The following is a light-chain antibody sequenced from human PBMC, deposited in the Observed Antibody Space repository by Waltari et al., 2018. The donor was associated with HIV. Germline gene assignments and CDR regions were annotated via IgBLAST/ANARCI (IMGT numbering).Light chain of an antibody. Sequence: QSVLTQPPSVSGTPGQRITVSCSGSGPNIGTNYAYWYQQLPGAAPKLLVYRNSQRPSGVPDRFSGSKSGTSASLAISGVRSEDEADYHCAAWDDRVSGWVFGGGTKLTVL. CDR1: GPNIGTNY. V-gene: IGLV1-47*01. CDR3: AAWDDRVSGWV. CDR2: RNS. J-gene: IGLJ3*02.